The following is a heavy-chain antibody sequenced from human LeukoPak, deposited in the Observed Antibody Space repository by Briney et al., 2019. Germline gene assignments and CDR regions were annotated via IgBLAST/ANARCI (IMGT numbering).Heavy chain of an antibody. CDR3: ARGPRGWGEGALPNFDY. J-gene: IGHJ4*02. D-gene: IGHD6-19*01. CDR1: GYTFTSYA. Sequence: ASVKVSCKASGYTFTSYATHWVRQAPGQRLEWMGWINAGNGNTKYSQKFQGRVTITRDTSASTAYMELSSLRSEDTAVYYCARGPRGWGEGALPNFDYWGQGTLVTVSS. V-gene: IGHV1-3*01. CDR2: INAGNGNT.